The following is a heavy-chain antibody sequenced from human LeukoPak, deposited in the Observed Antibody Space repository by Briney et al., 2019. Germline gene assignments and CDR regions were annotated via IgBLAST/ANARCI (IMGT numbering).Heavy chain of an antibody. J-gene: IGHJ3*02. CDR1: GYRFTSYW. Sequence: GESLKISFKASGYRFTSYWIAWVRQMPGKGLEWMGIIYPGDSDTRYSPSFQGQVTISADKSISTAYLQWSSLKASDTAMYYCAAKYSYGYGTAFDIWGQGTMDTVPS. D-gene: IGHD5-18*01. CDR3: AAKYSYGYGTAFDI. CDR2: IYPGDSDT. V-gene: IGHV5-51*01.